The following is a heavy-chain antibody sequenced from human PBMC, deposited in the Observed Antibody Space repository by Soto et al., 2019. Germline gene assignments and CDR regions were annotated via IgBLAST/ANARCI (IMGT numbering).Heavy chain of an antibody. CDR2: ITGSGGST. D-gene: IGHD6-13*01. CDR3: ARDPTIAASGGYYYYYYGMDV. Sequence: GGSLRLSCVASGFTFRNYALSWVRQAPGKGLEWVSIITGSGGSTYYADSVKGRFTISRDNSKNTLYLQMNSLRAEDTAVYYCARDPTIAASGGYYYYYYGMDVWGQGTTVTVSS. V-gene: IGHV3-23*01. J-gene: IGHJ6*02. CDR1: GFTFRNYA.